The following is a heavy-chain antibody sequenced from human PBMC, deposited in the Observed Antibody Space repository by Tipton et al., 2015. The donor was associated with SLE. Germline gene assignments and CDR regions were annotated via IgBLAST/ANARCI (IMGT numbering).Heavy chain of an antibody. CDR1: GGSISSGSYY. CDR3: ASRLHFAFDI. D-gene: IGHD4-11*01. V-gene: IGHV4-61*09. Sequence: TLSLTCTVSGGSISSGSYYWSWIRQPAGKGLEWIGYIYTSGSTNYNPSLKSRVTISVDTSKNQFSLKLSSVTAADTAVYYCASRLHFAFDIWGQGTMVTVSS. CDR2: IYTSGST. J-gene: IGHJ3*02.